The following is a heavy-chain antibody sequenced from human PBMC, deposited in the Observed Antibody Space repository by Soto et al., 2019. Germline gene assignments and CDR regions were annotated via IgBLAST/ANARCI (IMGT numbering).Heavy chain of an antibody. D-gene: IGHD3-3*01. J-gene: IGHJ4*02. CDR1: GGSISSSSYY. Sequence: QLQLQESGPGLVKPSETLSLTCTVSGGSISSSSYYWGWIRQPPGKGLEWIGSIYYRGSTYYNPSLKSRVTISVDTSKNQFSLKLSSVPAADTAVYYCARAFGRSGYYMRPDRFDYWGQGTLVTVSS. CDR3: ARAFGRSGYYMRPDRFDY. V-gene: IGHV4-39*07. CDR2: IYYRGST.